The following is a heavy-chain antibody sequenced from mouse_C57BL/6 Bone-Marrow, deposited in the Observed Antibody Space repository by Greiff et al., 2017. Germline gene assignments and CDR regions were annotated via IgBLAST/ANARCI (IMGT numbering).Heavy chain of an antibody. V-gene: IGHV1-82*01. CDR3: ARYGYYGYTYFDY. Sequence: QVQLQQSGPELVKPGASVKISCKASGYAFSSSWMNWVKQRPGKGLEWIGRIYPGDGDTNYNGKFKGKATLTADKSSSTAYMQLSSLTSEDSAFYFCARYGYYGYTYFDYWGQGTTLTVSS. J-gene: IGHJ2*01. D-gene: IGHD1-2*01. CDR2: IYPGDGDT. CDR1: GYAFSSSW.